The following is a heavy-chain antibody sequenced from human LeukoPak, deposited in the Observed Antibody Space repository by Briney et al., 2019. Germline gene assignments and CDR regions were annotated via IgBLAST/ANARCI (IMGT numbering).Heavy chain of an antibody. CDR1: SGSISISNHF. V-gene: IGHV4-31*03. CDR2: IYYSGST. Sequence: SETLSLTCSVSSGSISISNHFWGWIRQHPGKGLEWIGYIYYSGSTYYNPSLKSRVTISVDTSKNQFSLKLSSVTAADTAVYYCARAVYYYDSSGSFDYWGQGTLVTVSS. CDR3: ARAVYYYDSSGSFDY. D-gene: IGHD3-22*01. J-gene: IGHJ4*02.